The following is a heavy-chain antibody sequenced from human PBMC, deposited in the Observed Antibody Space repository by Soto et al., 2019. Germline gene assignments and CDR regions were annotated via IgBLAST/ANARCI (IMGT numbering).Heavy chain of an antibody. CDR1: GFTFSRFS. V-gene: IGHV3-30*18. Sequence: QVKLVESGGGVVQPGRSLRLSCAASGFTFSRFSMQWVRQAPDKGLEWVAVIARYGGAISYAESVEGRFTISRDNSRDTVFLQMNSLRIEDTGVYYCVKEDIIGWPTLEYWGQGALVTVSS. CDR2: IARYGGAI. D-gene: IGHD2-15*01. J-gene: IGHJ4*02. CDR3: VKEDIIGWPTLEY.